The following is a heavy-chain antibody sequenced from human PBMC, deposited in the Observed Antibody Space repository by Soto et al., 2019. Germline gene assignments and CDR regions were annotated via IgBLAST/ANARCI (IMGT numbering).Heavy chain of an antibody. J-gene: IGHJ4*02. Sequence: GGSLRLSCAASGFTFSNYALHWVRQAPGKGLEWVAVISYDGSNKYYADSAKGRFTISRDNSKNTLYLQMNSLRPEDTALYYCATDYSRGAGYWGQGTRVTVSS. CDR1: GFTFSNYA. V-gene: IGHV3-30-3*01. CDR3: ATDYSRGAGY. CDR2: ISYDGSNK. D-gene: IGHD6-13*01.